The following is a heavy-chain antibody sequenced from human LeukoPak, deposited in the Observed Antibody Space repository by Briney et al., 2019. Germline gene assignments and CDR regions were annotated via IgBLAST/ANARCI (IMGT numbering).Heavy chain of an antibody. Sequence: LETLSLTCTVSGGSISSYYWSWIRQPPGKGLEWIGYIYYSGSTNYNPSLKSRVTISVDTSKNQFSLKLSSVTAADTAVYYCARVGIVVVPAAIHDAFDIWGQGTMVTVSS. CDR2: IYYSGST. J-gene: IGHJ3*02. D-gene: IGHD2-2*02. CDR1: GGSISSYY. CDR3: ARVGIVVVPAAIHDAFDI. V-gene: IGHV4-59*08.